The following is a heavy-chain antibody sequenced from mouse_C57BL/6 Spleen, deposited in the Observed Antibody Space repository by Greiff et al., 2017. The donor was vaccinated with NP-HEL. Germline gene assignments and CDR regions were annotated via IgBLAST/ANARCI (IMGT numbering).Heavy chain of an antibody. Sequence: VKLMESGPGLVQPSQSLSITCTVSGFSLTSYGVHWVRQSPGKGLEWLGVIWSGGSTDYNAAFISRLSISKDNSKSQVFFKMNSLQADDTAIYYCARVYGSSYYFDYWGQGTTLTVSS. V-gene: IGHV2-2*01. CDR1: GFSLTSYG. CDR3: ARVYGSSYYFDY. CDR2: IWSGGST. D-gene: IGHD1-1*01. J-gene: IGHJ2*01.